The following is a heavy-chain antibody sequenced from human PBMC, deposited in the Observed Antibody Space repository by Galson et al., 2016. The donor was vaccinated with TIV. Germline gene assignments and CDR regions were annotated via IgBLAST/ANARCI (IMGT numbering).Heavy chain of an antibody. V-gene: IGHV1-8*01. CDR3: ARGHYYDSSGYSFDF. CDR1: GYTFTSFD. CDR2: MSPSNGNT. D-gene: IGHD3-22*01. J-gene: IGHJ4*02. Sequence: SVKVSCKASGYTFTSFDLSWIRQAPGQGLEWMGWMSPSNGNTGYAQKFRGRITMIRHPSTTTVYMELSGLTSEDTAVYYCARGHYYDSSGYSFDFWGQGTLVTVSS.